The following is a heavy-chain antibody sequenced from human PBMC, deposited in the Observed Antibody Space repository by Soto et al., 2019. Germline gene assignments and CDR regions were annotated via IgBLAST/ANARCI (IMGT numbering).Heavy chain of an antibody. V-gene: IGHV3-9*01. J-gene: IGHJ5*02. D-gene: IGHD6-19*01. CDR2: ISWNSGSI. CDR3: ARDIRPRSGWSWSDP. CDR1: GFTFDDYA. Sequence: GGSLRLSCAASGFTFDDYAMHWVRQAPGKGPEWVSGISWNSGSIGYADSVKGRFTISRDNAKNSLYLQMNSLRAEDTALYYCARDIRPRSGWSWSDPSGQGTLLTVFS.